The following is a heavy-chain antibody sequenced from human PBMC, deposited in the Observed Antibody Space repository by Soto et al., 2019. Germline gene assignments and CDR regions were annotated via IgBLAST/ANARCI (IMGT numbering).Heavy chain of an antibody. D-gene: IGHD3-22*01. CDR3: AKDHYYDSSGDREGFYYYYYGMDV. Sequence: GGSLRLSCAASGFTFSSYAMSWVRQAPGKGLEWVSASSGSGGSTYYADSVKGRFTISRDNSKNTPYLQMNSLRAEDTAVYYCAKDHYYDSSGDREGFYYYYYGMDVWGQGTTVTVSS. J-gene: IGHJ6*02. CDR2: SSGSGGST. V-gene: IGHV3-23*01. CDR1: GFTFSSYA.